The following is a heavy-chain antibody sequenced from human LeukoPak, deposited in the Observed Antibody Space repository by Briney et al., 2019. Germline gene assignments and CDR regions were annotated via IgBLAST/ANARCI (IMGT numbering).Heavy chain of an antibody. Sequence: GGSLRLSCAASGFTFSSYGMHWVRQAPGKGLEWVAVISYDGSNKYYADSVKGRFTISRDNSKNTLYLQMNSLRAEDTAVYYCAREKKYSSLDYWGQGTLVTVSS. V-gene: IGHV3-30*03. CDR2: ISYDGSNK. CDR3: AREKKYSSLDY. CDR1: GFTFSSYG. J-gene: IGHJ4*02. D-gene: IGHD6-6*01.